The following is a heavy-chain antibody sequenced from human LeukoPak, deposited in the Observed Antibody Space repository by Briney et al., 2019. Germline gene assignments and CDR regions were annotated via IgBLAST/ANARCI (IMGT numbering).Heavy chain of an antibody. J-gene: IGHJ4*02. Sequence: GASVKVSCKASGGTFSSYAISWVRQAPGQGLEWMGGIIPIFGTANYAQKFQGRVTITADKSTSTAYMELISLRSEDTAVYYCARDSIAVAGPGFDYWGQGTMVTVSS. V-gene: IGHV1-69*06. CDR1: GGTFSSYA. D-gene: IGHD6-19*01. CDR2: IIPIFGTA. CDR3: ARDSIAVAGPGFDY.